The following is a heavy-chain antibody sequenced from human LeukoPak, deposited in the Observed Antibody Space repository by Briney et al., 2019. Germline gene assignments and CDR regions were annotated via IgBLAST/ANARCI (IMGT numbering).Heavy chain of an antibody. CDR3: ARTPPLGGDY. CDR1: GYTFTRYV. V-gene: IGHV1-8*01. CDR2: MNPNSGNT. Sequence: LRGSCEASGYTFTRYVINTGRQATGEGVEWMGWMNPNSGNTGYAQKFQGRVTMTRNTSISTAYMELSSLRSEDTAVYYCARTPPLGGDYWGQGTLVTVSS. D-gene: IGHD2-15*01. J-gene: IGHJ4*02.